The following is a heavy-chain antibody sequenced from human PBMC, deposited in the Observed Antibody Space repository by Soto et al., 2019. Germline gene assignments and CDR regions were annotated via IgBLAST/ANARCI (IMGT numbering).Heavy chain of an antibody. CDR3: ARALRYDSSGFPTYYFDY. CDR1: GFSLSNAKMG. Sequence: SGPTLVNPTETLTLTCTVAGFSLSNAKMGVSWVRQPPGEALEWLGHIFSNDAKSYSTSLNSGLTISKDTSKSQVVLTLTNMDPVDTATYYCARALRYDSSGFPTYYFDYWGPGTLVTVSS. J-gene: IGHJ4*02. CDR2: IFSNDAK. V-gene: IGHV2-26*01. D-gene: IGHD3-22*01.